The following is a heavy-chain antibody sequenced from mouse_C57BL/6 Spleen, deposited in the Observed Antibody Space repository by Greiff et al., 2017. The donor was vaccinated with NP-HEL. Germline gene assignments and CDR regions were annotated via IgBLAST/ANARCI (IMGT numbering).Heavy chain of an antibody. CDR2: IHPNSGST. Sequence: QVQLQQPGAELVKPGASVKLSCKASGYTFTSYWMHWVKQRPGQGLEWIGMIHPNSGSTNYNEKFKSKATLTVDKSSSTAYMQLSSLTSEDSAVYCCTRSEGRYFDYWGQGTTLTVSS. CDR1: GYTFTSYW. J-gene: IGHJ2*01. V-gene: IGHV1-64*01. CDR3: TRSEGRYFDY. D-gene: IGHD3-3*01.